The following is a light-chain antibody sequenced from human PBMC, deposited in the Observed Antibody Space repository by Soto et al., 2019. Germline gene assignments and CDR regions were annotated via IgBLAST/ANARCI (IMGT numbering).Light chain of an antibody. CDR2: KAS. J-gene: IGKJ4*01. Sequence: DSQMTQSPSSLSASVVDTVTITFRASQSITNYLTWFQQKPGKAPKLLIYKASSLESGVPSRFSGSGSGTEFTLTISSLQPDDFATYYCQQYNSYPLTFGGGTKVDIK. V-gene: IGKV1-5*03. CDR1: QSITNY. CDR3: QQYNSYPLT.